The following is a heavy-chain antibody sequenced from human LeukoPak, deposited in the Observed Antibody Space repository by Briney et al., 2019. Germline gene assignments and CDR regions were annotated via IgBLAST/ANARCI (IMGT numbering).Heavy chain of an antibody. CDR3: AGTRLYCSSTSCLFDY. Sequence: SETLSLTCAVYGGSFSGYYWSWIRQPPEKGLEWIGEINHSGSTNYNPSLKSRVTISVDTSKNQFSLKLSSVTAADTAVYYCAGTRLYCSSTSCLFDYWGQGTLVTVSS. J-gene: IGHJ4*02. CDR2: INHSGST. V-gene: IGHV4-34*01. D-gene: IGHD2-2*01. CDR1: GGSFSGYY.